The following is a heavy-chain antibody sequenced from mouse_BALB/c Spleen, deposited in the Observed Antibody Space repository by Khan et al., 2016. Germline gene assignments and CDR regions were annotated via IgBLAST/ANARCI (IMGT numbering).Heavy chain of an antibody. CDR2: IRNKANGYTT. CDR3: TSTGYSVRFDC. J-gene: IGHJ2*01. CDR1: GFTFTDYY. V-gene: IGHV7-3*02. Sequence: EVELVESGGGLVQPGGSLRLSCATSGFTFTDYYMSWVRQPPGKALEWLGFIRNKANGYTTEYSASVKGRFTISRDNSQSNLYLQMNTLRADDSATYYYTSTGYSVRFDCWGRGPTLTVSS. D-gene: IGHD2-3*01.